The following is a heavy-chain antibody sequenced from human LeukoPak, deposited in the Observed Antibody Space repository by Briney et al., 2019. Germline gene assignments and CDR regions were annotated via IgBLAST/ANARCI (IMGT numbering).Heavy chain of an antibody. D-gene: IGHD2-15*01. CDR1: GGSFSGYY. Sequence: PSETLSLTCAVYGGSFSGYYWSWIRQPPGKGLEWIGEINHSGSTNYNPSLKSRVTISVDTSKNQFSLKLSSVTAADTAVYYCARAKAGYCSGGSCYSSYYYYYMDVWGKGTTVTISS. CDR3: ARAKAGYCSGGSCYSSYYYYYMDV. J-gene: IGHJ6*03. V-gene: IGHV4-34*01. CDR2: INHSGST.